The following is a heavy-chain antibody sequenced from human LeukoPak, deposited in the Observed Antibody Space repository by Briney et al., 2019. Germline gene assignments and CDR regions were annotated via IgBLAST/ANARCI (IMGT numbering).Heavy chain of an antibody. J-gene: IGHJ4*02. V-gene: IGHV3-74*01. CDR3: ASRDQSCSGGVCYPIDY. CDR2: INRDGSST. CDR1: GFTISSYW. D-gene: IGHD2-15*01. Sequence: GGSLRLSCAVSGFTISSYWMHWVRQAPGKGLVWVSRINRDGSSTSCADSVKGRFTISKDNAKNTLYLQMNSLRAEDTAVYYCASRDQSCSGGVCYPIDYWGQGTLVTVSS.